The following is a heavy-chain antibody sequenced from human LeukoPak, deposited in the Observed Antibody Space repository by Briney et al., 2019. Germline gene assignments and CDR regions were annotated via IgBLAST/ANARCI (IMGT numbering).Heavy chain of an antibody. J-gene: IGHJ4*02. Sequence: GASVKVSCKASGYTFTSYGISWVRQAPGQGLEWMGWISTYNGNTNYAQKLQGRVTMTTDTSTSTAYMELRSLRSDDTAVYYCARGKSPPVWAPSDYWGQGTLVTVSS. V-gene: IGHV1-18*01. CDR2: ISTYNGNT. CDR1: GYTFTSYG. CDR3: ARGKSPPVWAPSDY. D-gene: IGHD1-26*01.